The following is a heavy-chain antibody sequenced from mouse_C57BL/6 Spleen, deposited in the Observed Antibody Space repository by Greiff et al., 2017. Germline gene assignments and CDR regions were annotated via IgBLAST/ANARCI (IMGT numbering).Heavy chain of an antibody. CDR1: GYTFTNYW. V-gene: IGHV1-63*01. D-gene: IGHD3-3*01. Sequence: QVQLKQSGAELVRPGTSVKMSCKASGYTFTNYWIGWAKQRPGHGLEWIGDIYPGGGSTNYNEKFKGKATLTADKSASTAYMQFSSLTSEDSAIYYCARGDEGAMEYWGQGTSVTVSS. J-gene: IGHJ4*01. CDR3: ARGDEGAMEY. CDR2: IYPGGGST.